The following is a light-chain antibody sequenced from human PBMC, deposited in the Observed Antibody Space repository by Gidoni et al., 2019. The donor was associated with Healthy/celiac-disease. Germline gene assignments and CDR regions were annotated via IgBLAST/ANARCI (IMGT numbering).Light chain of an antibody. CDR1: QSISSY. Sequence: DIQMTQSPSSLSASVGDRVTITCRASQSISSYLNWYQQKPGKAPKLLIYAASSLQSGGSSRFSGSGSGTDFTRTISSLQTEDFATYYCQQSYSTLTFGGGTKVEIK. J-gene: IGKJ4*01. CDR3: QQSYSTLT. V-gene: IGKV1-39*01. CDR2: AAS.